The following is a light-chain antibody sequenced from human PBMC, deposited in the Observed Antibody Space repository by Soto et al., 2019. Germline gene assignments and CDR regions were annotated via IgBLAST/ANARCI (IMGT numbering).Light chain of an antibody. CDR2: DAS. J-gene: IGKJ2*01. CDR3: QQYKTYYT. V-gene: IGKV1-5*01. Sequence: DIQMTQSPSTLSASVGDRVTISCRASQNIRSCVAWYQQKPGKAPNLMIYDASTLESGVPSRFSGSGSGTEFTLTISSLQPDDFATYYCQQYKTYYTFGQGTKLEIK. CDR1: QNIRSC.